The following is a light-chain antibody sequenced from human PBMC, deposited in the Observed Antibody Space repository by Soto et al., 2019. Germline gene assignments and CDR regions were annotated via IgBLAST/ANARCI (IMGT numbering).Light chain of an antibody. Sequence: DIVLTQSPGTLSLSPGERATLYCRASQSVSSNHLAWYQQKPGQAPRLLIYGGSSRATGIPVRFSGSGSGTEFTLTISSLQPEEFATYYCLQDYNYPLTFGGGTKVEIK. CDR1: QSVSSNH. CDR3: LQDYNYPLT. J-gene: IGKJ4*01. V-gene: IGKV3-20*01. CDR2: GGS.